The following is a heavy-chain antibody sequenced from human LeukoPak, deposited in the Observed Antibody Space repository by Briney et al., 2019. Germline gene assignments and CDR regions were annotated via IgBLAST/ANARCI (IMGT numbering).Heavy chain of an antibody. Sequence: ASVKVSCKASGGTFSSHAINWVRQAPGQGLEWMGIVNPSGGSTSYAQKFQGRVTTTRDTSTSTVYMELSSLRSEDTAVYYCARVQYSSSRSGMDVWGQGTTVTVSS. CDR1: GGTFSSHA. CDR3: ARVQYSSSRSGMDV. V-gene: IGHV1-46*01. CDR2: VNPSGGST. J-gene: IGHJ6*02. D-gene: IGHD6-6*01.